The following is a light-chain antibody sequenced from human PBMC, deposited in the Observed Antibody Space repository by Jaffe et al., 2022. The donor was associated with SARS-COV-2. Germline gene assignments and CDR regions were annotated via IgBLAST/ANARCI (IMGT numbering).Light chain of an antibody. CDR2: EDS. Sequence: SYELTQPPSVSVSPGQTARITCSGDALPKKYPYWYQQKSGQAPVLVIYEDSKRPSGIPERFSGSSSGTMATLIISGAQVEDEADYYCYSADSSGNHRVFGGGTKLTVL. J-gene: IGLJ2*01. CDR3: YSADSSGNHRV. CDR1: ALPKKY. V-gene: IGLV3-10*01.